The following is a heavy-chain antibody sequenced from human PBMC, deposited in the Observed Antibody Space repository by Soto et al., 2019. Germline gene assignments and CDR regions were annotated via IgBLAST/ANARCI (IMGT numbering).Heavy chain of an antibody. V-gene: IGHV4-59*11. CDR2: IYYSGTT. CDR1: GGSISTHY. D-gene: IGHD5-12*01. CDR3: AREVFSRLYTSGCDYPDGGFDM. J-gene: IGHJ3*02. Sequence: SETLSLTCTVSGGSISTHYWSWIRQPPGKGLEWIGYIYYSGTTNYNPSLKSRVSISVDTSKNQFSLKLASVTAADTAVYYCAREVFSRLYTSGCDYPDGGFDMWGQGTMVTVSS.